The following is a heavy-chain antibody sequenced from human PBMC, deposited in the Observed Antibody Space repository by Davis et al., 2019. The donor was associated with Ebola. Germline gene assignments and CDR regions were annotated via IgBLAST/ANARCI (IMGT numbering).Heavy chain of an antibody. CDR1: GYTFTSYG. D-gene: IGHD4-17*01. CDR3: ASVDLRISRHDYGDWGYYGMDV. V-gene: IGHV1-18*01. J-gene: IGHJ6*02. CDR2: ISAYNGNT. Sequence: AASVKVSCKASGYTFTSYGISWVRQAPGQGLEWMGWISAYNGNTNYAQKLQGRVTMTTDTSTSTAYMELRSLRSDDTAVYYCASVDLRISRHDYGDWGYYGMDVWGQGTTVTVSS.